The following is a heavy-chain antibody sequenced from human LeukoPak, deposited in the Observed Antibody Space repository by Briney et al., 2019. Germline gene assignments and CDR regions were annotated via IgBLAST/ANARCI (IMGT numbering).Heavy chain of an antibody. CDR1: GFTFSSYS. Sequence: GGSLRLSCAASGFTFSSYSMTWVRQAPGKGLEWVSYISSSSSTIYYADSVKGRFTISRDNAKNSLYLQMNSLRAEDTAVYYCARDQGRRGVSLDYWGQGTLVTVSS. CDR2: ISSSSSTI. D-gene: IGHD3-16*01. V-gene: IGHV3-48*01. CDR3: ARDQGRRGVSLDY. J-gene: IGHJ4*02.